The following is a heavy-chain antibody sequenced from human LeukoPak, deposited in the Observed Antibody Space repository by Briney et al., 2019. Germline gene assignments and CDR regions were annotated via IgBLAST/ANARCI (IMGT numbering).Heavy chain of an antibody. D-gene: IGHD3-16*02. CDR2: ITHIGST. J-gene: IGHJ4*02. V-gene: IGHV4-34*01. CDR1: GASLSGYY. Sequence: SETLSLTCAVYGASLSGYYWTWIRQPPGKGLEWIGEITHIGSTNYNPSLKSRVTISVDTSKKHFSLNLSSVTAADTAVYYCAGRGYVWGSYRYFDYWGQGTLVTVSS. CDR3: AGRGYVWGSYRYFDY.